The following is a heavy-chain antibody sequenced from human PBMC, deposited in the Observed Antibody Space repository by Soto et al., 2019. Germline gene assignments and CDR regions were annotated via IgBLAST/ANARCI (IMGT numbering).Heavy chain of an antibody. CDR1: GGSISSSSYY. D-gene: IGHD6-13*01. J-gene: IGHJ4*02. V-gene: IGHV4-39*01. CDR2: IYYSGST. CDR3: ARRGYSSSWYNFDY. Sequence: KTSETLSLTCTVSGGSISSSSYYWGWIRQPPGKGLEWIGSIYYSGSTYYNPSLKSRVTISVDTSKNQFSLKLSSVTAADTAVYYCARRGYSSSWYNFDYWGQGXLVTVYS.